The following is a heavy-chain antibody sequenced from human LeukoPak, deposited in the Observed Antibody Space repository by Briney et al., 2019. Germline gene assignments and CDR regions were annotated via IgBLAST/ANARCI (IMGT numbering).Heavy chain of an antibody. J-gene: IGHJ4*02. D-gene: IGHD1-26*01. CDR2: IRYDGSDK. V-gene: IGHV3-30*02. CDR3: TTRPTGSYFGPVFFDH. Sequence: GGSLRLSCAASGFTFSTYGIHWVRQAPGKGLEWVAFIRYDGSDKYYADSVKGRFTISRDNSKHTLYLQMNSLRAEDTAVYYCTTRPTGSYFGPVFFDHWGQGALVTVSS. CDR1: GFTFSTYG.